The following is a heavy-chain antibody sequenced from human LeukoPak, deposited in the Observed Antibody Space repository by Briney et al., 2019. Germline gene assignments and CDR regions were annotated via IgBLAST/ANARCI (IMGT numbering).Heavy chain of an antibody. Sequence: PGGSLRLSCAASGFTFSSYSMNWVRQAPGKGLEWVSYISSSSSTISYADSVKGRFTISGDNAKNSLYLQMNSLRAEDTAVYYCAKDRDIVVVPAAITFDYWGQGTLVTVSS. CDR3: AKDRDIVVVPAAITFDY. D-gene: IGHD2-2*02. J-gene: IGHJ4*02. CDR2: ISSSSSTI. CDR1: GFTFSSYS. V-gene: IGHV3-48*01.